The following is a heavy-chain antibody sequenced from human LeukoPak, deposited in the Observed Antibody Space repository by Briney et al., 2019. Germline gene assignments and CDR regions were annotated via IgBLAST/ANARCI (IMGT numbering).Heavy chain of an antibody. CDR3: TSSQITMVRGIISY. Sequence: GGSLSLSCAASGFTFSNAWMSWVRQAPGKGLEWVGRIKSKTDGETTGYAAPVKGRFAISRDDSKNMLYLQMNSLKTEDTAVYYCTSSQITMVRGIISYWGQGTLVTVSS. V-gene: IGHV3-15*01. J-gene: IGHJ4*02. CDR1: GFTFSNAW. D-gene: IGHD3-10*01. CDR2: IKSKTDGETT.